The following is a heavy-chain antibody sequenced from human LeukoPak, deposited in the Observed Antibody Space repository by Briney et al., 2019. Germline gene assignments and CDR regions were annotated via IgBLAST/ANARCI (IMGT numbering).Heavy chain of an antibody. J-gene: IGHJ3*02. CDR2: ISYDGSNK. V-gene: IGHV3-30-3*01. D-gene: IGHD2-15*01. Sequence: PGRSLRLSCAASGFTFSSYATHWVGQAPGKGLEWVTVISYDGSNKYYADSVKGRFTISRDNSKNTLYLQMNSLRAEDTAVYYCARERLGYCSGGSCYTGGAFDIWGQGRMVTVSS. CDR1: GFTFSSYA. CDR3: ARERLGYCSGGSCYTGGAFDI.